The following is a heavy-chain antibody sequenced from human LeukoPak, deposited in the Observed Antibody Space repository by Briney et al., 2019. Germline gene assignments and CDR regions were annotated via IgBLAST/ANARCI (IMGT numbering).Heavy chain of an antibody. CDR3: ARSLVVGATYPYH. D-gene: IGHD1-26*01. Sequence: GGSLRLSCAASGFAFSSFEMNWVRQAPGKGLEWVSYISNRGSTIYYADSVKGRFTISRDNAKNSLYLQLNSLRAEDTAVYYCARSLVVGATYPYHWGQGTLVTVSS. CDR1: GFAFSSFE. CDR2: ISNRGSTI. V-gene: IGHV3-48*03. J-gene: IGHJ5*02.